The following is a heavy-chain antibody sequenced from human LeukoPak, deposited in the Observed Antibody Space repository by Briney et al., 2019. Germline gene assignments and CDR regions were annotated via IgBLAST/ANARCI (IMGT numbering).Heavy chain of an antibody. CDR1: GGSFSGYY. CDR2: INRSGST. V-gene: IGHV4-34*01. Sequence: PSETLSLTCAVYGGSFSGYYWSWIRQPPGKGLEWIGEINRSGSTNYNPSLKSRVTISVDTSKNQFSLKLSSVTAADTAVYYCARLFRSLLVNPPDWGQGTLVTVSS. D-gene: IGHD3-16*02. CDR3: ARLFRSLLVNPPD. J-gene: IGHJ4*02.